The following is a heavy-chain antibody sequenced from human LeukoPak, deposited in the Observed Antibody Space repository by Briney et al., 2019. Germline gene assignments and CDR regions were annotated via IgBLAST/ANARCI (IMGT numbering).Heavy chain of an antibody. J-gene: IGHJ4*02. CDR1: GFTVSSNY. D-gene: IGHD3-16*01. V-gene: IGHV3-66*01. CDR3: TRVLWGGIDY. Sequence: GESLRLSCAVSGFTVSSNYMSWVRQAPGKGLEWVSVIYSGGSTYYADSVKDRFTISRDNSKNTLYLQMNSLRAEDTAVYYCTRVLWGGIDYWGQGTLVTVSS. CDR2: IYSGGST.